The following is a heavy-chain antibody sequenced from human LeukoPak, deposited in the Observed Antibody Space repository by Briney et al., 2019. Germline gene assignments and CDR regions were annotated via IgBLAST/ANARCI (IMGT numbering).Heavy chain of an antibody. CDR1: RGTFTSYA. J-gene: IGHJ3*02. V-gene: IGHV1-69*05. Sequence: SVKVSCKASRGTFTSYAISWVRQAPGQGLEWMGGIIPIFGTANYAQKFQGRVTITTDESTSTAYMELSSLRSEDTAVYYCARDTGQQLVHDAFDIWGQGTMVTVSS. CDR2: IIPIFGTA. D-gene: IGHD6-13*01. CDR3: ARDTGQQLVHDAFDI.